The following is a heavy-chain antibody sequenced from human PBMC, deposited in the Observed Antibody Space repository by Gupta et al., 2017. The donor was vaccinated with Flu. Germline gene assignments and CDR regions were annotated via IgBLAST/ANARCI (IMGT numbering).Heavy chain of an antibody. D-gene: IGHD2-2*02. Sequence: QVQLVQSGAEVKKPGSSVKVSCKASGGPFSSYTISWVRHAPGQGLEWMGRIIPILGIANYAQKFQGRVTITADKSTSTAYMELSSLRSEDTAVYYCARDYVVPAAIPFHQGGAFDIWGQGTMVTVSS. J-gene: IGHJ3*02. CDR2: IIPILGIA. CDR1: GGPFSSYT. V-gene: IGHV1-69*08. CDR3: ARDYVVPAAIPFHQGGAFDI.